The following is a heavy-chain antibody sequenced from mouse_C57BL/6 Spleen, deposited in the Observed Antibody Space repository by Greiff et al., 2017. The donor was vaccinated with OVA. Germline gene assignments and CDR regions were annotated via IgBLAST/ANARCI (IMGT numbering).Heavy chain of an antibody. V-gene: IGHV5-6*02. Sequence: EVKVVESGGDLVKPGGSLKLSCAASGFTFSSYGMSWVRQTPDKRLEWVATISSGGSYTYYPDRVKGRFTISRDNATNTPYLQMSSLKSEDTSMYYCAKRRGSSYCAYWGQGTTLTVSS. CDR1: GFTFSSYG. CDR2: ISSGGSYT. D-gene: IGHD1-1*01. J-gene: IGHJ2*01. CDR3: AKRRGSSYCAY.